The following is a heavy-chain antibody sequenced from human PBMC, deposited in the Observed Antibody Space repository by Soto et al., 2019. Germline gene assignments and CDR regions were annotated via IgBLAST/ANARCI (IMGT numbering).Heavy chain of an antibody. CDR1: GGTFSSYA. J-gene: IGHJ4*02. Sequence: GSSVKFSCKASGGTFSSYAISWVRQAPGQGLEWMGGIIPIFGTANYAQKFQGRVTITADESTSTAYMELSSLRSEDTAVYYCAREYYYDSSGYYDLGYWGQGTLVTVSS. V-gene: IGHV1-69*13. CDR2: IIPIFGTA. D-gene: IGHD3-22*01. CDR3: AREYYYDSSGYYDLGY.